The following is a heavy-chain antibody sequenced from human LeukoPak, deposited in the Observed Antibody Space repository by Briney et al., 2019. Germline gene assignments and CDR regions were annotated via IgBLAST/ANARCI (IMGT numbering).Heavy chain of an antibody. J-gene: IGHJ5*02. CDR1: GYTFTGYY. V-gene: IGHV1-2*02. D-gene: IGHD2-2*03. CDR2: INPNSGGT. CDR3: ARDTPLDIVVVEGPKEKRSYWFDP. Sequence: GASVKVSCKASGYTFTGYYMHWVRQAPGQGLEWMGWINPNSGGTNYAQKFQGRVTMTRDTSISTAYMELSRLRSDDTAVYYCARDTPLDIVVVEGPKEKRSYWFDPWSQGTLVTVSP.